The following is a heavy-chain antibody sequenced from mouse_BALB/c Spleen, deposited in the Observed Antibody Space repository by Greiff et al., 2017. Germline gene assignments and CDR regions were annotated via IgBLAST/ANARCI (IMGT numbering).Heavy chain of an antibody. D-gene: IGHD5-1-1*01. Sequence: EVQLQQSGGGLVQPGGSMKLSCVASGFTFSNYWMNWVRQSPEKGLEWVAEIRLKSNNYATHYAESVKGRFTISRDDSKSSVYLQMNNLRAEDTGIYYCTREGYTPFAYWGQGTLVTVSA. CDR3: TREGYTPFAY. CDR1: GFTFSNYW. V-gene: IGHV6-6*02. CDR2: IRLKSNNYAT. J-gene: IGHJ3*01.